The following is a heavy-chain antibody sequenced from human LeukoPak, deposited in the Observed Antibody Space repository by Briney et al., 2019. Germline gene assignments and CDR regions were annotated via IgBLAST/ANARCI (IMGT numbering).Heavy chain of an antibody. CDR2: IIPIFGTA. Sequence: ASVKVSCKASGGTFSSYAISWVRQAPGQGLEWMGGIIPIFGTANYAQKFQGRVTITADESTSTAYMELSSLRSEDTAVYYCARDLRYYDSSGYYYGYWGQGTLVTVSS. V-gene: IGHV1-69*13. D-gene: IGHD3-22*01. J-gene: IGHJ4*02. CDR3: ARDLRYYDSSGYYYGY. CDR1: GGTFSSYA.